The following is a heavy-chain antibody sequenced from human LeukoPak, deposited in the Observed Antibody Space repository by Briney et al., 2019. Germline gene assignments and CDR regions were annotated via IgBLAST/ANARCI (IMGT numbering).Heavy chain of an antibody. V-gene: IGHV1-8*01. CDR3: VRVRGNCGDDCYSFDS. D-gene: IGHD2-21*02. CDR2: MNPNSGNS. J-gene: IGHJ4*02. CDR1: GYNLMSFD. Sequence: ASVKVSCKASGYNLMSFDFSWLRQATGQGLEWMGWMNPNSGNSGFEQKFRGRVTFPRNTAISTAYMEPSRLRSDDTAVYYCVRVRGNCGDDCYSFDSWGQGTLGTVSS.